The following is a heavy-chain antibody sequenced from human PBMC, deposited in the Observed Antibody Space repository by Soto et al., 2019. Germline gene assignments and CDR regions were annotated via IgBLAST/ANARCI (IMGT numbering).Heavy chain of an antibody. CDR3: ATTLYYYDTSGYR. CDR2: ISGSGDSA. V-gene: IGHV3-21*01. D-gene: IGHD3-22*01. Sequence: PGGSLRLSCAASGFTFNYYAMNWVRLAPGQGLEWVSSISGSGDSAYYADSVKGRFTISRDNAKNLLYLQMNSLRAEDTAVYYCATTLYYYDTSGYRWGQGTLVTVSS. CDR1: GFTFNYYA. J-gene: IGHJ4*02.